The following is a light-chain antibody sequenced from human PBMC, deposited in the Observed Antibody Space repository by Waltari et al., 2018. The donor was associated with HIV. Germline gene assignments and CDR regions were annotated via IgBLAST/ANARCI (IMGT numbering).Light chain of an antibody. J-gene: IGLJ3*02. CDR1: SGSVSTSYY. Sequence: QTVVTQEPSFSVSPGGTVTLTCGLSSGSVSTSYYPSWYQQTPGQAPPTLIYSTNTRSSGVPDLFSGSILGNKAALTITGAQADDESDYYCVLFMGNGIWVFGGGTKLTVL. V-gene: IGLV8-61*01. CDR3: VLFMGNGIWV. CDR2: STN.